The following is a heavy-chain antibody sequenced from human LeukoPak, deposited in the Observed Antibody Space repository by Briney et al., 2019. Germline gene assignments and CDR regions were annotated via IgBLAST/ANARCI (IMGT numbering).Heavy chain of an antibody. J-gene: IGHJ6*03. CDR1: GGSISSGSYY. CDR3: ARDGLATYYYYYYMDV. CDR2: IYTSGST. V-gene: IGHV4-61*02. Sequence: PSETLSLTCTVSGGSISSGSYYWSWIRQPAGKGLEWIGRIYTSGSTNYNPSLKSRVTISVGTSKNQFSLRLSSVTAADTAVYFCARDGLATYYYYYYMDVWGKGPRSPSP. D-gene: IGHD6-6*01.